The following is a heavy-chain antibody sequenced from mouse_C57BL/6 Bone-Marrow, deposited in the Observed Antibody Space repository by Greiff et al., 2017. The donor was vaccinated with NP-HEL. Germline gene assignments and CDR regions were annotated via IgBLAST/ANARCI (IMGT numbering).Heavy chain of an antibody. V-gene: IGHV5-17*01. D-gene: IGHD2-5*01. Sequence: DVKLVESGGGLVKPGGSLKLSCAASGFTFSDYGMHWVRQAPEKGLEWVAYISSGSSTIYYADTVKGRFTLSRDNAKNTLFLQMTSLRSEDTAMDYCARGGSNLFDYWGQGTTLTVSS. CDR3: ARGGSNLFDY. CDR2: ISSGSSTI. CDR1: GFTFSDYG. J-gene: IGHJ2*01.